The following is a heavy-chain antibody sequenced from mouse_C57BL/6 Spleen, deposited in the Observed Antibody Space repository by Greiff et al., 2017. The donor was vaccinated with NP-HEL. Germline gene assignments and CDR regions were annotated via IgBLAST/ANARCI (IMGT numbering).Heavy chain of an antibody. D-gene: IGHD2-2*01. J-gene: IGHJ4*01. CDR1: GYTFTDYY. CDR2: INPNNGGT. Sequence: VQLQQSGPELVKPGASVKISCKASGYTFTDYYMNWVKQSHGKSLEWIGDINPNNGGTSYNQKFKGKATLTVDKSSSTAYMELRSLTSEDSAVYYCAPMVTTGYYAMDYWGQGTTLTVSS. V-gene: IGHV1-26*01. CDR3: APMVTTGYYAMDY.